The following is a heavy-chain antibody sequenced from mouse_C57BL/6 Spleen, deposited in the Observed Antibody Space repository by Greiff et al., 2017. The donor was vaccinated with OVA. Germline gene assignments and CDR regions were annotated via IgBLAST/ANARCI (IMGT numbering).Heavy chain of an antibody. CDR3: ARGDYYGSSRYFDY. Sequence: VKLQQPGAELVKPGASVKMSCKASGYTFTSYWITWVKQRPGQGLEWIGDIYPGSGSTNYNEKFKSQATLTVDTSSSTAYMHLSSLTSEDSAVYYGARGDYYGSSRYFDYWGQGTTLTVSS. J-gene: IGHJ2*01. D-gene: IGHD1-1*01. CDR2: IYPGSGST. CDR1: GYTFTSYW. V-gene: IGHV1-55*01.